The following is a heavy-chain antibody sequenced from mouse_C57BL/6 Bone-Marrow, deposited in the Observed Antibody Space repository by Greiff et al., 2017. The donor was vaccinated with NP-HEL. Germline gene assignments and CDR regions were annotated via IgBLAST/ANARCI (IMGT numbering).Heavy chain of an antibody. D-gene: IGHD2-4*01. V-gene: IGHV1-19*01. CDR2: INPYNGGT. CDR1: GYTFTDYY. J-gene: IGHJ2*01. Sequence: DVQLQESGPVLVKPGASVKMSCKASGYTFTDYYMNWVKQSHGKSLEWIGVINPYNGGTSYNQKFKGKATLTVDKSSSTAYMELNSLTSEDSAVYYCARNYYDYYFDYWGQGTTLTVSS. CDR3: ARNYYDYYFDY.